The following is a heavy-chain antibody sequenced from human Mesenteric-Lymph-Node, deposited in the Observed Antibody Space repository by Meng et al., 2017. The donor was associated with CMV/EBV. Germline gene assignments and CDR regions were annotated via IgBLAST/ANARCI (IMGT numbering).Heavy chain of an antibody. Sequence: GESLKISCAASGFTFGTDAMHWVRQAPGKGLEWLALISSDGTNRYYAESVKGRFSISRDNSENTLFLQMDSLRAEDMAVYYCARDLTIAARQEFDYWGQGTLVTVSS. CDR1: GFTFGTDA. CDR3: ARDLTIAARQEFDY. J-gene: IGHJ4*02. D-gene: IGHD6-6*01. V-gene: IGHV3-30*04. CDR2: ISSDGTNR.